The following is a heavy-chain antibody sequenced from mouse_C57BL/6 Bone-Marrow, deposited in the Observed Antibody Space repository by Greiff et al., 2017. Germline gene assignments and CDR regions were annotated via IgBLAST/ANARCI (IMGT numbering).Heavy chain of an antibody. V-gene: IGHV6-6*01. CDR3: TRDYGYVKFAY. CDR2: IRNKANNHAT. Sequence: EVTVEESGGGLVQPGGSMKLSCAASGFTFSDAWMDWVRQSPEKGLEWVAAIRNKANNHATYSAESVKGRFTISRDESKSSVYLQMNRFRAEDTGIYYSTRDYGYVKFAYWGQGTLVTVSA. D-gene: IGHD2-2*01. J-gene: IGHJ3*01. CDR1: GFTFSDAW.